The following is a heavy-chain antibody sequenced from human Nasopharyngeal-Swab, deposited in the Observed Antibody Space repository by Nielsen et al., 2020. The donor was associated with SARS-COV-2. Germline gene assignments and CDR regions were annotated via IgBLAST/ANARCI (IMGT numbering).Heavy chain of an antibody. CDR3: ARGTSTSPGIDY. V-gene: IGHV3-13*01. J-gene: IGHJ4*02. CDR2: IHPAGVT. D-gene: IGHD1-1*01. Sequence: GESLKISCAASGFTFSNYDMHWVRQATGKGLEWLSGIHPAGVTYSPDSVKGRFTISRENAKNSLYLQMNSLIAEDTAVYFCARGTSTSPGIDYWGQGILVTVSS. CDR1: GFTFSNYD.